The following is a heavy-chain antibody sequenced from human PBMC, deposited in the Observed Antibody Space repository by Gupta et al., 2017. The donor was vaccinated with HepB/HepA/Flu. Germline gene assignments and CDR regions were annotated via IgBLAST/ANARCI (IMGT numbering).Heavy chain of an antibody. J-gene: IGHJ3*01. CDR2: VSANSGNT. Sequence: QAQLVQSGAEVRKPGASVKVSCKASGYTFTTYAVPWVRQATGQGLEWMGWVSANSGNTGYAQNLQGRVTMTRNTAIGTAYMELSSLTSEDTAVYYCTVGTKLPDARGKFACDVWGQGTKVTVSS. D-gene: IGHD2-2*01. V-gene: IGHV1-8*01. CDR1: GYTFTTYA. CDR3: TVGTKLPDARGKFACDV.